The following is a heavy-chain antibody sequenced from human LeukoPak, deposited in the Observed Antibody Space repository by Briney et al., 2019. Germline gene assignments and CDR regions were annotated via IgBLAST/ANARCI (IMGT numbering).Heavy chain of an antibody. Sequence: PSETLSLTCTVSGASLSSGSYYWGWIRQPPGKGLEWIGTIYYTGYTYYNPSLKRRVTISVDTSKNQFSLNVSSVTAADTSVYFCARHDLDAIAAAQFDYWGQGTLVTVSS. CDR2: IYYTGYT. V-gene: IGHV4-39*01. J-gene: IGHJ4*02. D-gene: IGHD6-13*01. CDR1: GASLSSGSYY. CDR3: ARHDLDAIAAAQFDY.